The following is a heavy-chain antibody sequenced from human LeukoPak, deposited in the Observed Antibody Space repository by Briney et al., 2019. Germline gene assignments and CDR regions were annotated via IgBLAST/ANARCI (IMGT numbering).Heavy chain of an antibody. D-gene: IGHD5-18*01. V-gene: IGHV4-59*01. CDR2: IYYSGST. Sequence: SETLSLTCTVSGGSINNYYWSWIRQPPGKGLEWIGYIYYSGSTNYNPFLKSRVTISVDTSKNQFSLKLSSVTAADTAVYYCAREDHTAMVDSWGQGTLVTVSS. J-gene: IGHJ4*02. CDR1: GGSINNYY. CDR3: AREDHTAMVDS.